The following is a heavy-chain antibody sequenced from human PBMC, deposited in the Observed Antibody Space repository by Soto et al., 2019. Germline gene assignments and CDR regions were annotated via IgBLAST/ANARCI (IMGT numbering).Heavy chain of an antibody. D-gene: IGHD5-12*01. CDR2: ISWNSGSI. CDR3: AKDISGEYSGYDYGQGYFDY. CDR1: GFTFDDYA. J-gene: IGHJ4*02. Sequence: EVQLVESGGGLVQPGRSLRLSCAASGFTFDDYAMHWVRQAPGKGLEWVSGISWNSGSIGYADSVKGRFTISRDNAKNSLYLQMNSLRAEDTALYYCAKDISGEYSGYDYGQGYFDYWGQGTLVTVSS. V-gene: IGHV3-9*01.